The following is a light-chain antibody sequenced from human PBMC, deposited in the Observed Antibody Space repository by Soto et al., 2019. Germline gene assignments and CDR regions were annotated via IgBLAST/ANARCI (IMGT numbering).Light chain of an antibody. J-gene: IGKJ1*01. CDR3: QYYNNWPPSWT. CDR1: QSASST. V-gene: IGKV3-15*01. Sequence: ETVLTQSPATLSVSPGERATLSCRASQSASSTVAWYQQKPGQAPRLLIFGASNRATRIPTRFSGTGSGTEFTLTISSLQSEDFAVYYCQYYNNWPPSWTFGQGTKVDIK. CDR2: GAS.